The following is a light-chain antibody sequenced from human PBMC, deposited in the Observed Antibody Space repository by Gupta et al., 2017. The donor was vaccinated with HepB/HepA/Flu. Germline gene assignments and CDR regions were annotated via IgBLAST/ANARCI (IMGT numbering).Light chain of an antibody. J-gene: IGLJ2*01. Sequence: SVLTPPPSVSEAPGQRVPISCTGSSSNLGAGYDVHWYQQRPGTAPKLVIYSNNNRPAGVPDRFSGSKSGTAASLAITGLQTEEEADYYCQSYDSSLSGGLFGGGTKLTVL. CDR3: QSYDSSLSGGL. CDR2: SNN. CDR1: SSNLGAGYD. V-gene: IGLV1-40*01.